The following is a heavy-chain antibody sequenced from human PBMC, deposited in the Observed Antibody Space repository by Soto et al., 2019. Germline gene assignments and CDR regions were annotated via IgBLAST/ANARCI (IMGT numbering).Heavy chain of an antibody. CDR3: ARVDCGSCYSVPFDY. CDR1: GFTFSSYA. J-gene: IGHJ4*02. V-gene: IGHV3-30-3*01. Sequence: GGFLRLSCAASGFTFSSYAMHWVRQAPGKGLEWVAVISYDGSNKYYADSVKGRFTISRDNSKNTLYLQMNSLRAEDTAVYYCARVDCGSCYSVPFDYWGQGTLVTVSS. CDR2: ISYDGSNK. D-gene: IGHD2-15*01.